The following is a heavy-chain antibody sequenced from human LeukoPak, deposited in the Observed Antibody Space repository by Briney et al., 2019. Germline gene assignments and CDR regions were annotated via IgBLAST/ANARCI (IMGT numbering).Heavy chain of an antibody. CDR1: GFTFSSYA. CDR2: ISYDGNNK. V-gene: IGHV3-30*03. D-gene: IGHD1-1*01. Sequence: QSGGSLRLSCAASGFTFSSYAMHWVRHAPGKGLEWVAVISYDGNNKIYADSVKGRFTISRDNSKTTLYLQLNSLRAEDTAVFYCADQLEPSTEVFDYWGQGTLVTVSS. CDR3: ADQLEPSTEVFDY. J-gene: IGHJ4*02.